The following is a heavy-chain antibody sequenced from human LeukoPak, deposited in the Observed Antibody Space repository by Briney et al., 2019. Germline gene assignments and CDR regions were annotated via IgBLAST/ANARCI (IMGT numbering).Heavy chain of an antibody. Sequence: SETLSLTCTVSGGSITTRSNSWGWVRQSPGKGLEWVGGFSYSGNTYYSPSLRSRVTMSVDTSKNRFSLKLSSVTAADTAVYYCARGADLFVRDIIIINYFDSWGQGTLVSVSS. CDR1: GGSITTRSNS. D-gene: IGHD3-10*01. CDR2: FSYSGNT. CDR3: ARGADLFVRDIIIINYFDS. J-gene: IGHJ4*02. V-gene: IGHV4-39*07.